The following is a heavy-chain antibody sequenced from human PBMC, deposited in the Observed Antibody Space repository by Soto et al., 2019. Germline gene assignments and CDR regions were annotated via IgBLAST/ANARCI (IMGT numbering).Heavy chain of an antibody. V-gene: IGHV1-2*04. CDR3: ARDLRVRGSGWPLYYYGMEV. CDR2: INPNSGGT. D-gene: IGHD6-19*01. CDR1: GYTFTGYY. J-gene: IGHJ6*02. Sequence: GASVKVSCKASGYTFTGYYMHWVRQAPGQGLEWMGWINPNSGGTNYAQKFQGWATMTRDTSISTAYMELSRLRSDDTAVYYCARDLRVRGSGWPLYYYGMEVWGQGTTVTVSS.